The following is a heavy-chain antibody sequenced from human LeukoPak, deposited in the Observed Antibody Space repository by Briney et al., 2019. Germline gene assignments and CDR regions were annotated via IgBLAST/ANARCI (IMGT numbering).Heavy chain of an antibody. CDR1: GGSFSGYY. V-gene: IGHV4-59*01. CDR2: IYYSGST. D-gene: IGHD2-2*01. CDR3: ARVGYCSSTSCYAPHYYYGMDV. Sequence: SETLSLTCAVYGGSFSGYYWSWIRQPPGKGLEWIGYIYYSGSTNYNPSLKSRVTISVDTSKNQFSLKLSSVTAADTAVYYCARVGYCSSTSCYAPHYYYGMDVWGQGTTVTVSS. J-gene: IGHJ6*02.